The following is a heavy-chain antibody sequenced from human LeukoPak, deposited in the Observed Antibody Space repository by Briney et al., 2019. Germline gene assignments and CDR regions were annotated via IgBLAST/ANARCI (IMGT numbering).Heavy chain of an antibody. Sequence: PSETLSLTCTVSGGSISSYYWSWIRQPPGKGLEWIGYIYYSGSTNYNPSLKSRVTISVDTSKNQFSLKLSSVTAADTAVYYCARTAAAGIDYWGQGTLVTVSS. J-gene: IGHJ4*02. CDR1: GGSISSYY. V-gene: IGHV4-59*01. CDR3: ARTAAAGIDY. D-gene: IGHD6-13*01. CDR2: IYYSGST.